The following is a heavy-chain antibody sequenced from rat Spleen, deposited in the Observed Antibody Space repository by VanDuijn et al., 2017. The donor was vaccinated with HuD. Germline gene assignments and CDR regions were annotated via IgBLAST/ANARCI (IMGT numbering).Heavy chain of an antibody. V-gene: IGHV5-7*01. CDR1: GFIFSDYN. D-gene: IGHD1-12*01. J-gene: IGHJ1*01. Sequence: EVQLVESGGGLVQPGRSLKLSCAASGFIFSDYNMAWVRQAPKKGLEWVATISYDGGSTYYRDSVKGRFTISGDNARSTLYLQMDGLRSEDTATYYCTTARNVPSYWYFDFWGPGTMVTVSS. CDR3: TTARNVPSYWYFDF. CDR2: ISYDGGST.